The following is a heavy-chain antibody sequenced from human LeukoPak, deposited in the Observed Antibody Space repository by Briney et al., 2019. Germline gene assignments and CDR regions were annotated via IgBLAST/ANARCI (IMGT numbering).Heavy chain of an antibody. CDR1: GFTFGSYT. J-gene: IGHJ6*03. CDR2: ISSRSSYI. V-gene: IGHV3-21*01. Sequence: GGSLRLSCAASGFTFGSYTMNWVRQAPGKGLEWVSSISSRSSYIQYADSVKGRFTISRDNAKNPLYLQMNSLRAEDTAVYYCAGDSGTGTAGYMDVWGKGTTVTVSS. D-gene: IGHD1-7*01. CDR3: AGDSGTGTAGYMDV.